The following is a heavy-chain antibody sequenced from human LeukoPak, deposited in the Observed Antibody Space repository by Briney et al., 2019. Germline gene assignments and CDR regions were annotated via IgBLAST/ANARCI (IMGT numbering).Heavy chain of an antibody. D-gene: IGHD2-2*01. CDR2: IYYSGST. CDR1: GGSISSSSYY. CDR3: ARVNIVVVPVTNLPYYYYYMDV. V-gene: IGHV4-39*07. Sequence: PSETLSLTCTVSGGSISSSSYYWGWIRQPPGKGLEWIGSIYYSGSTYYNPSLKSRVTISVDTSKNQFSLKLSSVTAADTAVYYCARVNIVVVPVTNLPYYYYYMDVWGKGTTVTVSS. J-gene: IGHJ6*03.